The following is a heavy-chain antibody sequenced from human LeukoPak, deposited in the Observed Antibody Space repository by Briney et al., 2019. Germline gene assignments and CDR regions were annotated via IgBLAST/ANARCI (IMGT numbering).Heavy chain of an antibody. CDR1: GGSISSGGYY. Sequence: SQTLSLTCTVSGGSISSGGYYWSWIRQPPGKGLEWIGYIYHSGSTYYNPSLKSRVTISVDRSKNQFSLKLSSVTAADTAVYYCAREISYYDFWSGSSTQFDYWGQGTLVTVFS. CDR2: IYHSGST. CDR3: AREISYYDFWSGSSTQFDY. J-gene: IGHJ4*02. D-gene: IGHD3-3*01. V-gene: IGHV4-30-2*01.